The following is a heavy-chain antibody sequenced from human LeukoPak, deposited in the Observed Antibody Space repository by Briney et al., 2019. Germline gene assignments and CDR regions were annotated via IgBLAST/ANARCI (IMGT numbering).Heavy chain of an antibody. V-gene: IGHV3-7*01. D-gene: IGHD6-19*01. J-gene: IGHJ4*02. CDR3: TRDSGRFRLDY. Sequence: GGSLRLSRAASGFAFSTSWMNWIRQAPGKGLEWVASIKEDGSETYYVDSVKGRFTVSRDNARNSLYLQMNSLRVEDTAFYYCTRDSGRFRLDYWGQGILVTVSS. CDR1: GFAFSTSW. CDR2: IKEDGSET.